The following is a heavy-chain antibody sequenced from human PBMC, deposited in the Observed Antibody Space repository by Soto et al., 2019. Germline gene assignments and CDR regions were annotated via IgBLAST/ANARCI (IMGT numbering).Heavy chain of an antibody. V-gene: IGHV3-30-3*01. CDR3: ARGRIAAAFDGMDV. CDR1: GFTFSSYA. D-gene: IGHD6-13*01. J-gene: IGHJ6*02. CDR2: ISYDGSNK. Sequence: GGSLRLSCAASGFTFSSYAMHWVRQAPGKGLEWVAVISYDGSNKYYADSVKGRFTISRDNSKNTPYLQMNSLRAEDTAVYYCARGRIAAAFDGMDVWGQGTTVTVSS.